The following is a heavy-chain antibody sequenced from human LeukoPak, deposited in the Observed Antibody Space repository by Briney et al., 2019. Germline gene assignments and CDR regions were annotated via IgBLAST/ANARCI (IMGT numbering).Heavy chain of an antibody. CDR3: ARDFPARDWFFDL. V-gene: IGHV7-4-1*02. CDR2: INANTGNP. J-gene: IGHJ2*01. CDR1: GYTFTSYS. Sequence: ASVKVSCKASGYTFTSYSMNWVRQAPGQGLEYMGWINANTGNPTYAQGYTGRFVFSLDTSVSTAYLQISSLKAEDTAVYYCARDFPARDWFFDLWGRGTLVTVSS.